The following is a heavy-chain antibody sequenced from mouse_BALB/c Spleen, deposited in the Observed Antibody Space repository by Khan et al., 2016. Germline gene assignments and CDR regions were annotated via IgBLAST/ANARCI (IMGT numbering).Heavy chain of an antibody. D-gene: IGHD1-1*01. CDR3: ARRHYRSSYDAWFAY. Sequence: QIQLVQSGPELKKPGETVKISCMASGYTFTNYGMNWVKQAPGKGLKWMGWINTYTGEPTYADDFKGRFAFSLETSASTAYLQINNRQNEDKATDFCARRHYRSSYDAWFAYWGQGTLVTVSA. J-gene: IGHJ3*01. V-gene: IGHV9-1*02. CDR1: GYTFTNYG. CDR2: INTYTGEP.